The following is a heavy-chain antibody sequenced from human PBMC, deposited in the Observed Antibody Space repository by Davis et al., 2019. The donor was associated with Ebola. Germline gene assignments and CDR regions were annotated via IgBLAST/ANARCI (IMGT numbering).Heavy chain of an antibody. D-gene: IGHD5-24*01. CDR2: INPSGGST. Sequence: ASVKVSCKASGYTFTSYYMHWVRQAPGQGLEWMGIINPSGGSTSYAQKFQGRVTMTTDTSTSTAYMELRSLRSDDTAVYYCARDRDFYGMDVWGQGTTVTVSS. CDR1: GYTFTSYY. CDR3: ARDRDFYGMDV. J-gene: IGHJ6*02. V-gene: IGHV1-46*01.